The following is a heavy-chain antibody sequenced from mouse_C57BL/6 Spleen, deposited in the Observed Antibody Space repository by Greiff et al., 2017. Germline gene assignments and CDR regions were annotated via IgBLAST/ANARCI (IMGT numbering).Heavy chain of an antibody. D-gene: IGHD1-1*01. CDR1: GYSFTDYN. Sequence: VQLQQSGPELVKPGASVKISCKASGYSFTDYNMNWVKQSNGKSLEWIGVINPNYGTTRYNQKFKDKATLTVDQASSTAYMQLNSLKSEDSAVYYCARRSGSSPFDYWGQGTTLTVSS. V-gene: IGHV1-39*01. CDR2: INPNYGTT. J-gene: IGHJ2*01. CDR3: ARRSGSSPFDY.